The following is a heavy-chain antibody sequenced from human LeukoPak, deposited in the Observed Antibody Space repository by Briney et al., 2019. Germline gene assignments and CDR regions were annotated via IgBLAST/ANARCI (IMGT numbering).Heavy chain of an antibody. CDR2: VTHTGNT. CDR1: GETLRGNS. Sequence: PSETPSPTLAVYGETLRGNSRGWVRQPPGKGLGWIGEVTHTGNTNYNPSLKSRLTISVDAAKNQFSLKLNSVTAADTAVYYCARRPQSDGTYDGPSGLDYWGRGTPVGVSS. CDR3: ARRPQSDGTYDGPSGLDY. D-gene: IGHD1-26*01. J-gene: IGHJ4*02. V-gene: IGHV4-34*01.